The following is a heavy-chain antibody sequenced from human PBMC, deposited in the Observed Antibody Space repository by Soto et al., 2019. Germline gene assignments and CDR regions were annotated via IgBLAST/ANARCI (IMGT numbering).Heavy chain of an antibody. Sequence: GASVKVSCKVSGYTLTELSMHWVRQAPGKGLEWMGGFDPEDGETIYAQKFQGRVTMTEDTSTDTAYMELSSLRSEDTAVYYCARRRDKYSSQDNWFDPWGQGTLVTVSS. V-gene: IGHV1-24*01. CDR2: FDPEDGET. CDR1: GYTLTELS. D-gene: IGHD6-6*01. CDR3: ARRRDKYSSQDNWFDP. J-gene: IGHJ5*02.